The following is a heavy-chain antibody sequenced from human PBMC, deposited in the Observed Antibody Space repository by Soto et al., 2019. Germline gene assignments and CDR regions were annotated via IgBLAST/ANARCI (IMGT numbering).Heavy chain of an antibody. J-gene: IGHJ4*02. Sequence: QITLKESGPTLVKPTQTLTLTCTVSGFTVSARGVGVGWIRQPPGKALEWLGIIYWNDDKRYSPSLKSRLTITKDTSKNQVFLTMTNMDPVDTATYYCAHSPWGAAPDYWGQGTLVTVSS. CDR1: GFTVSARGVG. CDR2: IYWNDDK. D-gene: IGHD3-16*01. CDR3: AHSPWGAAPDY. V-gene: IGHV2-5*01.